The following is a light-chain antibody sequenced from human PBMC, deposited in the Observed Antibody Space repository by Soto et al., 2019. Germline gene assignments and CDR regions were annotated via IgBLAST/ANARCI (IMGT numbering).Light chain of an antibody. CDR3: QKCNSAPCT. J-gene: IGKJ3*01. V-gene: IGKV1-27*01. CDR2: AAS. CDR1: QGIYNY. Sequence: DTQMTQSPSSLSASVGDRVTITCRASQGIYNYLAWYQQKPGKVPKILIYAASSLVSGDPSRFSGSGSGTDFTLTISSLQPEDVATYYCQKCNSAPCTFGPGTKVDIK.